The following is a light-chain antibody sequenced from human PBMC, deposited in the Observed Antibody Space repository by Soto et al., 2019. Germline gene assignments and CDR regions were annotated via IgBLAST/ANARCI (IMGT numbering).Light chain of an antibody. CDR3: QSYDSSLSAFYV. CDR2: GNS. CDR1: SSNIGAGYD. J-gene: IGLJ1*01. V-gene: IGLV1-40*01. Sequence: QSVLTQPPSVSGAPGQRVTISCTGSSSNIGAGYDVHWYQQLPGTAPKLLIYGNSNRPSGVPDRFSGSKSGTSASLAITGLHAEDEADYYCQSYDSSLSAFYVFGTGTKVTFL.